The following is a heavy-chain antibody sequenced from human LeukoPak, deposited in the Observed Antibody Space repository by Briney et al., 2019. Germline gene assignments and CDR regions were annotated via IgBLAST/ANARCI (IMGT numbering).Heavy chain of an antibody. Sequence: ASVKVSCKASGGTFSSYAISWVRQAPGQGLEWMGGIIPIFGTANYAQKFQGRVTITADESTSTAYMELSSLRSEDTAVYYCAGSDMVRGVITLDYWGQGTLVTVSS. CDR3: AGSDMVRGVITLDY. J-gene: IGHJ4*02. V-gene: IGHV1-69*13. CDR1: GGTFSSYA. CDR2: IIPIFGTA. D-gene: IGHD3-10*01.